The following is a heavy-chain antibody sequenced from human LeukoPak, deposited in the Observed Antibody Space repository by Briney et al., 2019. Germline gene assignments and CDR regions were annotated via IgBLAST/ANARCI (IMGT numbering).Heavy chain of an antibody. D-gene: IGHD3-22*01. V-gene: IGHV4-4*07. Sequence: PSETLSLTCTVSGGSISTYYWSWIRQPAGKGLEWIGRIYTSGSTNYNPSLKSRVTISGDTSKNQFSLRLSSVTAADTAVYYCARASYSYDINGWVPFDYWGQGTLVTVSS. J-gene: IGHJ4*02. CDR1: GGSISTYY. CDR2: IYTSGST. CDR3: ARASYSYDINGWVPFDY.